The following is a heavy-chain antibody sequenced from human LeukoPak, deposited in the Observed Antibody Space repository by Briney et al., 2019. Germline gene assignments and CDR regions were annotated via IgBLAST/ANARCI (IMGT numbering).Heavy chain of an antibody. D-gene: IGHD2-15*01. J-gene: IGHJ5*02. Sequence: SGPTLSNPTPALTLTCTFSGFSLSTRGVGVGWIRQPPVKALEWLALIYWNDDKRYSPSLKSRLTITKDTSKNQVVLTMTNMDPVDTATYYWAHRRSSKGGFDPWGQGTLVTVSS. CDR1: GFSLSTRGVG. CDR2: IYWNDDK. V-gene: IGHV2-5*01. CDR3: AHRRSSKGGFDP.